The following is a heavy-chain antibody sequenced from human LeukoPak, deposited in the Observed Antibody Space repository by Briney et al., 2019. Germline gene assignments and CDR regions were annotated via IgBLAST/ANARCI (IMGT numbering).Heavy chain of an antibody. V-gene: IGHV3-23*01. CDR1: GITFSSYA. CDR3: AKRDSSGSYEGDY. D-gene: IGHD1-26*01. CDR2: ISGGGST. Sequence: QSGGSLRLSCAASGITFSSYAMSWVRQAPGKGLEWVSGISGGGSTYYADSVKGRFTISRDNSKNTLFLQMNSLRAEDTAVYYCAKRDSSGSYEGDYWGQGTLVTVSS. J-gene: IGHJ4*02.